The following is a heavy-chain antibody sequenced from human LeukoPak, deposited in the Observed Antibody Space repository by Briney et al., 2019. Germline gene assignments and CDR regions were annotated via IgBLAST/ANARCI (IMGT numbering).Heavy chain of an antibody. CDR3: ARRGYYDSSGYSDY. V-gene: IGHV1-18*01. D-gene: IGHD3-22*01. J-gene: IGHJ4*02. Sequence: ASVKVSCKASGYTFTSYGISWVRQAPGPGLEWMGWISAYNGNTNYAQKLQGRVTVTTDTSTSTAYMELRSLRSDDTAVYYCARRGYYDSSGYSDYWGQGTLVTVSS. CDR2: ISAYNGNT. CDR1: GYTFTSYG.